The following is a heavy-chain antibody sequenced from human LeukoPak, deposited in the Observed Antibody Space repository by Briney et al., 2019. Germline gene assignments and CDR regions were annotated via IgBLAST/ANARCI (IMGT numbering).Heavy chain of an antibody. CDR1: GFSVKDYA. CDR2: ISWDSGTK. Sequence: TGGSLRLSCAASGFSVKDYAMHWVRLLPGKGLEWVSGISWDSGTKVYADSVKGRFTISRDNARNSLYLQMNSLRAEATALYYCATKKGGAFPFDYWGQGTQVTVSS. D-gene: IGHD2/OR15-2a*01. J-gene: IGHJ4*02. V-gene: IGHV3-9*01. CDR3: ATKKGGAFPFDY.